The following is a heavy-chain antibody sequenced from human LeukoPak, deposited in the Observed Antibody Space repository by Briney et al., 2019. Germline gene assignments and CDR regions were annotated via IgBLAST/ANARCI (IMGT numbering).Heavy chain of an antibody. CDR2: IYNSGST. Sequence: SETLSLTCTVSGGSISIYYWSWIRQPPGKGLEWIGYIYNSGSTIYNPSLKSRVTISVDTSKNQFSLKLSSVTAADTAVYYCARRDFVGVSSAWGQGTLVTVSS. V-gene: IGHV4-59*12. CDR3: ARRDFVGVSSA. D-gene: IGHD3-22*01. CDR1: GGSISIYY. J-gene: IGHJ4*02.